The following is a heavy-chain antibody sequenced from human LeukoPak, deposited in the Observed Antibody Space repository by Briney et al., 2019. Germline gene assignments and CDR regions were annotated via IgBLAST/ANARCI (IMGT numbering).Heavy chain of an antibody. D-gene: IGHD6-19*01. V-gene: IGHV4-39*01. CDR1: GGSISSSSYY. J-gene: IGHJ4*02. CDR2: IYYSGST. CDR3: ARLHAGYSSGWFLDY. Sequence: SETLSLTCTVSGGSISSSSYYWGWIRQPPGKGLEWIGSIYYSGSTYYNPSLKSQVTISVDTSKNQFSLKLSSVTAADTAVYYCARLHAGYSSGWFLDYWGQGTLVTVSS.